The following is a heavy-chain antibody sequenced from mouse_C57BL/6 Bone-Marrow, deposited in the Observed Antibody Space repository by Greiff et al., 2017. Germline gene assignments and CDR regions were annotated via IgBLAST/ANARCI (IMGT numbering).Heavy chain of an antibody. Sequence: QVQLQQSGAELARPGASVKLSCKASGYTFTSYGIRWVKQRTGQGLEWIGEIYPKSGNTYYNEKFKGKATLTADKSSSTAYMELRSLTSEGSAVYLCSRGEYYYGSGYGRFAYWGQGTLVTVSA. J-gene: IGHJ3*01. CDR3: SRGEYYYGSGYGRFAY. CDR1: GYTFTSYG. V-gene: IGHV1-81*01. CDR2: IYPKSGNT. D-gene: IGHD1-1*01.